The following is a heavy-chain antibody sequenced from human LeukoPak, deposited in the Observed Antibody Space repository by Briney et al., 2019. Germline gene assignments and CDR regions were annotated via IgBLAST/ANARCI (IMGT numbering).Heavy chain of an antibody. CDR3: AKNQGQWLVPVDY. Sequence: GGSLRLSCAASGFTFSNYAMSWVRQAPGKGLEWVSSMSGSGGSTYYADSVKGRFTISRDNSKNTLYLQMDNLRAEGTALYYCAKNQGQWLVPVDYWGQGTLVTVSS. CDR1: GFTFSNYA. J-gene: IGHJ4*02. V-gene: IGHV3-23*01. CDR2: MSGSGGST. D-gene: IGHD6-19*01.